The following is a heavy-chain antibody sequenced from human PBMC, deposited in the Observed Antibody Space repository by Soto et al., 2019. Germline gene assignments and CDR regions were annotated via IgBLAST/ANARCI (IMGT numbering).Heavy chain of an antibody. CDR1: GYTFTSYG. D-gene: IGHD3-3*01. CDR2: ISAYNGNT. V-gene: IGHV1-18*01. CDR3: ARDLLLTIFGVVRDTYYYYGMDV. Sequence: ASVKVSCKASGYTFTSYGISWVRQAPGQGLEWMGWISAYNGNTNYAQKLQGRVTMTTDTSTSTAYMELRSLRSDDTAVYYCARDLLLTIFGVVRDTYYYYGMDVWGQGTTVTVSS. J-gene: IGHJ6*02.